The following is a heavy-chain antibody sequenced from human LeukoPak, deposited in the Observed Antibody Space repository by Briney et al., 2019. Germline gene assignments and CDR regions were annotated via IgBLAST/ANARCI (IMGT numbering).Heavy chain of an antibody. V-gene: IGHV4-59*12. D-gene: IGHD3-22*01. CDR2: SYYSGST. Sequence: SETLSLTCTVSGGSISTYYWSWIRQPPGKGLEWIGYSYYSGSTTPHPSLKSRVTISVDTSKNQFSLKLWSVTAADTAVYYCARESKSYDGSGFHHDSWGQGTLVTVSS. CDR1: GGSISTYY. J-gene: IGHJ5*02. CDR3: ARESKSYDGSGFHHDS.